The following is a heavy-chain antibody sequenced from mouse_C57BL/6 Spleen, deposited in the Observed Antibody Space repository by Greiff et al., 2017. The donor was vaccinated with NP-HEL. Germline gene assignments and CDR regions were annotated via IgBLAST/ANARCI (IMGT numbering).Heavy chain of an antibody. J-gene: IGHJ3*01. V-gene: IGHV14-1*01. Sequence: EVKLMESGAELVRPGASVKLSCTASGFNIKDYYMHWVKQRPEQGLEWIGRIDPEDGDTEYAPKFQGKATMTADTSSNTAYLQLSSLTSEDTAVYYCTSLDYGSSYSFAYWGQGTLVTVSA. CDR3: TSLDYGSSYSFAY. D-gene: IGHD1-1*01. CDR2: IDPEDGDT. CDR1: GFNIKDYY.